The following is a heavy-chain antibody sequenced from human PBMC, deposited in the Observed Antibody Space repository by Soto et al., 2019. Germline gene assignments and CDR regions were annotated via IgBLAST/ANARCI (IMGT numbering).Heavy chain of an antibody. V-gene: IGHV3-30-3*01. CDR1: GFTFRSYA. CDR3: ARDYETSSAGYYFYGMDV. J-gene: IGHJ6*02. D-gene: IGHD2-2*01. Sequence: GGSLRLSCAASGFTFRSYAMHWVRQAPGKGLEWVATISHDGNIKYFADSVKGRFTISRDNSRNTVSLQMSSLRTDDTAVYYCARDYETSSAGYYFYGMDVWGQGTTVTVSS. CDR2: ISHDGNIK.